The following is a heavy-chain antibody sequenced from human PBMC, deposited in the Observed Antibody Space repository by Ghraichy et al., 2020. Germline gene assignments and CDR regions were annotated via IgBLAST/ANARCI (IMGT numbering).Heavy chain of an antibody. V-gene: IGHV3-23*01. J-gene: IGHJ4*02. Sequence: GGSLRLSCAASGFTFSSHAMSWVRQAPGKGQEWVSGISGNGDTTYYADSVKGRFTISRDNSKSTLYLQMNSLRAEDTAVYYCAKEGDFCSGYWGFDYWGQGTLVTVSS. CDR2: ISGNGDTT. CDR1: GFTFSSHA. CDR3: AKEGDFCSGYWGFDY. D-gene: IGHD3-3*01.